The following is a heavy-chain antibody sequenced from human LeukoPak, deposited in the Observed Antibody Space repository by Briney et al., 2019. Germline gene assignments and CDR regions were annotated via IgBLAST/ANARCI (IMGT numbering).Heavy chain of an antibody. V-gene: IGHV4-34*01. CDR1: GGSFSGYY. J-gene: IGHJ6*02. CDR3: ARGRASSSRGGAYYYGTDV. Sequence: SETLSLTCAVYGGSFSGYYWSWIRQPPGKGLEWIGEINHSGSTNYNPSLKSRVTISVDTSKNQFSLKLSSVTAADTAVYYCARGRASSSRGGAYYYGTDVWGQGTTVTVSS. CDR2: INHSGST. D-gene: IGHD6-13*01.